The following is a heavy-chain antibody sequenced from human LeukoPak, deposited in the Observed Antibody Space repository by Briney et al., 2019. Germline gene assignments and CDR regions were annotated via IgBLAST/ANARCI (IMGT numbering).Heavy chain of an antibody. CDR3: ARGAVATIYGFTKPHQADAFDI. J-gene: IGHJ3*02. D-gene: IGHD5-24*01. CDR2: IYYSGST. CDR1: GGSISSSSYY. V-gene: IGHV4-39*07. Sequence: SETLSLTCTVSGGSISSSSYYWGWIRQPPGKGLEWIGSIYYSGSTYYNPSLKSRVTISVDTSKNQFSLKLSSVTAADTAVYYCARGAVATIYGFTKPHQADAFDIWGQGTMVTVSS.